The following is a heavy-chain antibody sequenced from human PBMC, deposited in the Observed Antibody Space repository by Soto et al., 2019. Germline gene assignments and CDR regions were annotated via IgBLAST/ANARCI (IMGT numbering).Heavy chain of an antibody. Sequence: QMQLVQSGPEVKKPGTSVKVSCKASGFTFSSSDVQWVRQARGQRLEWIGWIIIGSGNTNYAQNLQGKVTFTRDMSTSTAYMDLSSLRSEDTAMYYCGAGYCIGSGCLTRLDHWGQGTMITVSS. V-gene: IGHV1-58*01. CDR2: IIIGSGNT. CDR3: GAGYCIGSGCLTRLDH. J-gene: IGHJ1*01. CDR1: GFTFSSSD. D-gene: IGHD2-15*01.